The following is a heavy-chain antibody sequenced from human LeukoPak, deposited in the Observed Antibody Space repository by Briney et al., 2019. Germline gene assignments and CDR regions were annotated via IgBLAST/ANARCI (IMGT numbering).Heavy chain of an antibody. J-gene: IGHJ6*02. D-gene: IGHD3-10*01. CDR2: INPNRGGT. CDR3: ARDMDYYGSGSYSLYGMDV. CDR1: GYTFTCYY. Sequence: ASVKVSCKASGYTFTCYYMHWVRQAPGQGLEGMGWINPNRGGTNYEKKFQGRVTMTREKAIRKAYMELRRLKSDDTAVYYCARDMDYYGSGSYSLYGMDVWGQGTTVTVSS. V-gene: IGHV1-2*02.